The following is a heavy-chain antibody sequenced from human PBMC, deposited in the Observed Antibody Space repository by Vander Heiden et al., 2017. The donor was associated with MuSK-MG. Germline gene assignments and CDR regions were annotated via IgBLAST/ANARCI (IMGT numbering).Heavy chain of an antibody. CDR2: IKQDGSEK. CDR3: ARERSVAGNNWFDP. D-gene: IGHD6-19*01. Sequence: EVQLVESGGGLVQPGGSLRLSCAASGFPFRSSWMTWVRQAPGKGLEWVANIKQDGSEKYYVDSVRGRFTISRDNARNSLYLQMNSLRAEDTAVYYCARERSVAGNNWFDPWGQGTLVTVSS. CDR1: GFPFRSSW. V-gene: IGHV3-7*01. J-gene: IGHJ5*02.